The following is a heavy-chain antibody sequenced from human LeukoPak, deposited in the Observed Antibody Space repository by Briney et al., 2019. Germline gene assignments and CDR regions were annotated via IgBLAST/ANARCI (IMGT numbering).Heavy chain of an antibody. D-gene: IGHD3-16*01. Sequence: APVKVSCKASGYTFTSYGISWVRQAPGQGLEWMGWISAYNGNTNYAQKLQGRVTMTTDTSTSTAYMELRSLRSDDTAVYYCARDLGAYENYYYMDVWGKGTTVTVSS. CDR2: ISAYNGNT. CDR1: GYTFTSYG. J-gene: IGHJ6*03. V-gene: IGHV1-18*01. CDR3: ARDLGAYENYYYMDV.